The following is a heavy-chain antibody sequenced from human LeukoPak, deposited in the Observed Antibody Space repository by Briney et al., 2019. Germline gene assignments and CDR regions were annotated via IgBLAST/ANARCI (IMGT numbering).Heavy chain of an antibody. Sequence: GGSLRLSCAASGFSFSAYLMTWVRQAPGTGLEWVANINPAGSETYFVDPVKGRFCISRDNAKNLVYLQMNSLRAEDTAVYHCARFGYVAAVDVWGQGTPVTVS. CDR2: INPAGSET. CDR1: GFSFSAYL. V-gene: IGHV3-7*01. CDR3: ARFGYVAAVDV. D-gene: IGHD2-15*01. J-gene: IGHJ4*02.